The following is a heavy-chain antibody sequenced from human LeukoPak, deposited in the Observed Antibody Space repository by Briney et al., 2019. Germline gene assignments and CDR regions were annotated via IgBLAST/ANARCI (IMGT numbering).Heavy chain of an antibody. CDR1: GGSINSRNYY. J-gene: IGHJ5*02. Sequence: SETLSLTCTVSGGSINSRNYYWSWIRQPAGKGREWIGRIDTTGSTNFNPSLKSRVIISVDTPKNQFSLRLSSVTAADTAVYYCARGLRYFGWLYESWGQGSLVTVSS. D-gene: IGHD3-9*01. CDR3: ARGLRYFGWLYES. V-gene: IGHV4-61*02. CDR2: IDTTGST.